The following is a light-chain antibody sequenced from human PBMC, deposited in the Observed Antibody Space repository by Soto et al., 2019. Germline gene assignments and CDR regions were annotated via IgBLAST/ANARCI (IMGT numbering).Light chain of an antibody. J-gene: IGLJ1*01. V-gene: IGLV2-14*03. CDR2: DVN. CDR1: SSDICAFTF. CDR3: SSYTSSSTHV. Sequence: QSALTQPASVSGSPGQSITISCTGTSSDICAFTFVSWYQQHPGKVPKLMIFDVNRRPSGVSDRFSGSKSGNTASLTISGLQAEDEGDYYCSSYTSSSTHVFGSGTKVTVL.